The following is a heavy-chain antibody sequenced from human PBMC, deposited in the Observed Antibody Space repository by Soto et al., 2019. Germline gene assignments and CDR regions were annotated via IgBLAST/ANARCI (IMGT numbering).Heavy chain of an antibody. D-gene: IGHD2-2*01. V-gene: IGHV3-30*19. CDR3: ARDQGRSITCQLDY. CDR1: GFTFNKFV. Sequence: PGGSRRLSCAGSGFTFNKFVMHWVRQAPGKGLEWVAVISYDGSNTYYADSVKGRFTISRDNMLYLQMNSLRAEDTAVYYCARDQGRSITCQLDYWGQGTLVTVSS. J-gene: IGHJ4*02. CDR2: ISYDGSNT.